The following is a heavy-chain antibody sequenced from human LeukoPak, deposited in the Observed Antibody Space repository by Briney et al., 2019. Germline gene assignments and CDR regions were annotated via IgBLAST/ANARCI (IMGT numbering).Heavy chain of an antibody. D-gene: IGHD2-21*02. CDR3: ARRTYCGGDCYLDH. CDR2: IYPGDSDA. J-gene: IGHJ4*02. Sequence: GESLKISCKGSGYTFTTYWIGWVRQMPGKGLEWMGSIYPGDSDARYSPSFQGQVTISADKSISTAYLQWSSLKASDTAMYYCARRTYCGGDCYLDHWGQGTLVTVYS. CDR1: GYTFTTYW. V-gene: IGHV5-51*01.